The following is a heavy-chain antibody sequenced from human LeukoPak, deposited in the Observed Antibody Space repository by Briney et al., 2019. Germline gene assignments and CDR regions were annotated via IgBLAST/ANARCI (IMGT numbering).Heavy chain of an antibody. V-gene: IGHV4-39*07. J-gene: IGHJ3*02. D-gene: IGHD6-19*01. Sequence: SETLSLTCTVSGGSISSSSYYWGWIRQPPGKGLEWIGSIYYSGSTYYNPSLKSRVTISVDTSKNQFSLKLSSVTAADTAVYYCARVIAVAGSRVDAFDIWGQGTMVTVSS. CDR1: GGSISSSSYY. CDR3: ARVIAVAGSRVDAFDI. CDR2: IYYSGST.